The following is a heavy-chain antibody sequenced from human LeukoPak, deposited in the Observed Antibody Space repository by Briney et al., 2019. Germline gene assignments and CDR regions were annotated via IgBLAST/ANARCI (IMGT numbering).Heavy chain of an antibody. V-gene: IGHV3-23*01. J-gene: IGHJ4*02. D-gene: IGHD6-13*01. CDR2: ISVSGDST. CDR3: TKRLRGSSNWFYFDY. Sequence: GGSLRLSCAASGFTFNTYAMSWVRQAPGKGLEWVSGISVSGDSTYYADSVKGRFTISRDNSKNTLYLQLNSLRADDTAVYFRTKRLRGSSNWFYFDYWGQGTLATVSS. CDR1: GFTFNTYA.